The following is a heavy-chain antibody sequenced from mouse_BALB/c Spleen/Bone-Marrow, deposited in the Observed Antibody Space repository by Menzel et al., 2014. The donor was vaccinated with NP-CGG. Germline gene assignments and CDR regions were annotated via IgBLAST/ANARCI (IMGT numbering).Heavy chain of an antibody. V-gene: IGHV1-7*01. CDR3: ARQITTVDYAMDY. Sequence: QVQLQQSGAELAKPGASVKMSCKASGYTFPSYWMHWVKQRPGQGLEWIGYINPSTGYTEYNQKFKDKATLTADKSSSTAYMQLSSLTSEDSAVYYCARQITTVDYAMDYWGQGTSVTVSS. CDR1: GYTFPSYW. CDR2: INPSTGYT. J-gene: IGHJ4*01. D-gene: IGHD1-1*01.